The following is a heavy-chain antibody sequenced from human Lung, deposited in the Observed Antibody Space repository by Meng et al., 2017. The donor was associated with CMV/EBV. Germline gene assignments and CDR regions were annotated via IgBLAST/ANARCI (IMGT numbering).Heavy chain of an antibody. V-gene: IGHV4-31*03. CDR3: ARGGRGIAARGWLDP. Sequence: LRLSCTVSGGSISSGGYYWSWIRQHPGKGLEWIGYIYYSGSTYYNPSLKSGVTISVDTSKNQFSLKLSSVTAADTAVYYCARGGRGIAARGWLDPWGQGTLVTVSS. J-gene: IGHJ5*02. CDR2: IYYSGST. D-gene: IGHD6-6*01. CDR1: GGSISSGGYY.